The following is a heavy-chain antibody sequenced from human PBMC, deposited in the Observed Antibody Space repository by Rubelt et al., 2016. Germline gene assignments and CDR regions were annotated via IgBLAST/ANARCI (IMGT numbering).Heavy chain of an antibody. CDR2: IYSGGST. D-gene: IGHD2-2*01. Sequence: WVRQAPGKGLEWVSVIYSGGSTYYADSVKGRFTISRDNSKNTLYLQMNRLRAEDTAVYYCARGGGVVVVPAATYFDYWGQGTLVTVSS. J-gene: IGHJ4*02. CDR3: ARGGGVVVVPAATYFDY. V-gene: IGHV3-53*01.